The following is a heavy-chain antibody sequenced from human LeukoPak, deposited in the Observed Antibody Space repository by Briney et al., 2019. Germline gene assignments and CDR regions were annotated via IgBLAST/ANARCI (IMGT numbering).Heavy chain of an antibody. CDR1: GGSISSSDYY. Sequence: SETLSLTCTVSGGSISSSDYYWGWIRQPPGKGLEWIGAISSSGSPYYNPSLKSRVTISVDSSKNQFSLKLSSVTAADTAVHYCARRTSNPVGAIDYWGQGALVTVSS. D-gene: IGHD1-26*01. J-gene: IGHJ4*02. CDR3: ARRTSNPVGAIDY. CDR2: ISSSGSP. V-gene: IGHV4-39*01.